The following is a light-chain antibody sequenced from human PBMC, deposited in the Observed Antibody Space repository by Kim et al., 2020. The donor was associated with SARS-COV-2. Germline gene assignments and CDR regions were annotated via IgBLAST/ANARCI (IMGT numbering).Light chain of an antibody. J-gene: IGKJ4*01. V-gene: IGKV1-17*01. Sequence: DIQMTQSPSSLSASVGDRVTITCRASQGIRNDLAWYQQKPGKAPKRLMYAASSLQGGVPSRFSGSGSGTEFTLTISSLQPEDFATYNCLKYNSYTLTFGGRAQVDSK. CDR3: LKYNSYTLT. CDR1: QGIRND. CDR2: AAS.